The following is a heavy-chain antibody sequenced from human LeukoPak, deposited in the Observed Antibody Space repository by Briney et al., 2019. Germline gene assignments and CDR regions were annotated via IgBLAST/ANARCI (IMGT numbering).Heavy chain of an antibody. Sequence: GGSLRLSCEASGFIFSRYSINWVRQTPGKGLEWVSAIGGSGSNTYYADSVKGRFTISRDNSKNTAYLQMNSLKAEVSAVYYCAKDWGSGSYWETNFDSWGQGTLLTVSS. CDR2: IGGSGSNT. CDR1: GFIFSRYS. CDR3: AKDWGSGSYWETNFDS. V-gene: IGHV3-23*01. J-gene: IGHJ4*02. D-gene: IGHD1-26*01.